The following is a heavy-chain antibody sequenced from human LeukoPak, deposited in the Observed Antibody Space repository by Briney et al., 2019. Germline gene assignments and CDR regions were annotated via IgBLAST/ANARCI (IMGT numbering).Heavy chain of an antibody. CDR1: GYTFTGYY. V-gene: IGHV1-2*04. CDR2: INPNSGGT. Sequence: GASVKVSCKASGYTFTGYYMHWVRQAPGQGLEWMGWINPNSGGTNYAQKFQGWVTMTRDTSISTAYMELSRLRSDDTAVYHCARGATAGTTYYFDYWGQGTLVTVSS. D-gene: IGHD4-17*01. CDR3: ARGATAGTTYYFDY. J-gene: IGHJ4*02.